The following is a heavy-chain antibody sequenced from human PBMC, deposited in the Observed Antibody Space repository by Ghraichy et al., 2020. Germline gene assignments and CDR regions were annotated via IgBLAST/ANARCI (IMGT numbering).Heavy chain of an antibody. CDR1: GFTFSSYG. J-gene: IGHJ3*02. Sequence: GESLNISCAASGFTFSSYGMHWVRQAPGKGLEWVAVISYDGSNKYYADSVKGRFTISRDNSKNTLYLQMNSLRAEDTAVYYCAKDLLGTPLHAFDIWGQGTMVTVSS. CDR3: AKDLLGTPLHAFDI. CDR2: ISYDGSNK. D-gene: IGHD2-15*01. V-gene: IGHV3-30*18.